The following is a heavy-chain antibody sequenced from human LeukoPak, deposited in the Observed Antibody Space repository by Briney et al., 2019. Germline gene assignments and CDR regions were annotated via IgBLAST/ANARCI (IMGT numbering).Heavy chain of an antibody. D-gene: IGHD6-25*01. V-gene: IGHV3-11*05. CDR3: ARDPETWQAA. CDR1: GFTFSDYY. CDR2: ISSSTHYT. J-gene: IGHJ4*02. Sequence: GGSLRLSCAASGFTFSDYYMTWIRQAPGKGLEWVSYISSSTHYTNYADSVKGRFTISRDNAKNSLYLQMNSLRAEDTAVYYCARDPETWQAAWDQGTLVTVSS.